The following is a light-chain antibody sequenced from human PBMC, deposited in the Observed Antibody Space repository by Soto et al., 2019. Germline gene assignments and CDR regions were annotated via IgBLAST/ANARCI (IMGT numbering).Light chain of an antibody. CDR2: SAA. CDR1: QSIGTS. J-gene: IGKJ3*01. CDR3: QQSDTAPFT. Sequence: DFQMTQSPSSLSASVGDRVSITCRASQSIGTSLNWYQQKPGKAPKLLNYSAATLQGGGPSRFSGSGSGIEFSLTISRLQPEDFATYYWQQSDTAPFTFGPGIKVDVK. V-gene: IGKV1-39*01.